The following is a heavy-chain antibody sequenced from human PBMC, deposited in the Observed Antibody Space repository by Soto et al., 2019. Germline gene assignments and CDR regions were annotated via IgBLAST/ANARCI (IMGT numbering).Heavy chain of an antibody. CDR1: GGTFSSYA. D-gene: IGHD2-15*01. CDR3: ARDRGEVVAATVFDY. J-gene: IGHJ4*02. CDR2: IIPIFGTA. V-gene: IGHV1-69*12. Sequence: QVQLVQSGAEVKKPGSSVKVSCKASGGTFSSYAISWVRQAPGQGLEWMGGIIPIFGTANYAQKFQGRVTIXXDXSXXTAYMELSSLRSEDTAVYYCARDRGEVVAATVFDYWGQGTLVTVSS.